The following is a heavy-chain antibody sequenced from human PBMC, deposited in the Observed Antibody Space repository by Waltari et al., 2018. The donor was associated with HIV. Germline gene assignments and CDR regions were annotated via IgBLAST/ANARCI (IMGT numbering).Heavy chain of an antibody. J-gene: IGHJ5*02. V-gene: IGHV4-39*01. D-gene: IGHD4-4*01. CDR3: ARSFSGYSNYFDP. CDR2: MSYSGRT. CDR1: GGSMTSSSYY. Sequence: QLQLQGSGPGLVKSSETLSLTCTVSGGSMTSSSYYWGWIRQPPGKGLEWIGSMSYSGRTYHNPSLRIRLTISVDTSKNQFSLKLTSVTAADTAVYYCARSFSGYSNYFDPWGQGTLVTVSS.